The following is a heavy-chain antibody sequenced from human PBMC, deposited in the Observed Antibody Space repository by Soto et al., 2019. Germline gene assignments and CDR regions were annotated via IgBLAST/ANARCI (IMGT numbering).Heavy chain of an antibody. CDR1: GGSFSGYY. V-gene: IGHV4-34*01. Sequence: PSETLSLTCAVYGGSFSGYYWSWIRQPPGKGLEWIGEINHSGSTNYNPSLKSRVTISVDTSKNQFSLKLSSVTAADTAVYYCARGDFHYYYSYYMDVWGKGTTVTVSS. CDR2: INHSGST. J-gene: IGHJ6*03. CDR3: ARGDFHYYYSYYMDV. D-gene: IGHD3-3*01.